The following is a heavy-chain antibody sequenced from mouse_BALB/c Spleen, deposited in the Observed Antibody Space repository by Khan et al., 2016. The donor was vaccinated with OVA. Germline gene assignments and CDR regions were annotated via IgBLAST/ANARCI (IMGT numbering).Heavy chain of an antibody. D-gene: IGHD1-1*01. J-gene: IGHJ4*01. CDR1: GYIFTNYG. CDR3: ARTLYGSGYDYAMDY. V-gene: IGHV9-3-1*01. Sequence: QIQLVQSGPELKKPGETVKISCKASGYIFTNYGMTWVKQAPRKGLKWMGWINTYSGEPTYADDFKGRSAFSLETSANTAYLQINNLKNEDTATDFCARTLYGSGYDYAMDYWGQGTSVTVSS. CDR2: INTYSGEP.